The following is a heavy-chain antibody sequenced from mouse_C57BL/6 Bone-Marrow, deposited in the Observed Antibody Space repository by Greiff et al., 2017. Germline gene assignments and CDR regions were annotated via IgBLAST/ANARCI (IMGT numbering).Heavy chain of an antibody. D-gene: IGHD3-2*02. J-gene: IGHJ2*01. CDR1: GFTFSSYG. CDR2: ISSGGSYT. Sequence: EVQLVESGGDLVKPGGSLKLSCAASGFTFSSYGMSWVRQTPDKRLEWVATISSGGSYTYYPDSVKGRFTISRDNAKNTLYLQMSSRKSEDTAMYDCARGRGQLSYFDYWGQGTTLTVSS. V-gene: IGHV5-6*01. CDR3: ARGRGQLSYFDY.